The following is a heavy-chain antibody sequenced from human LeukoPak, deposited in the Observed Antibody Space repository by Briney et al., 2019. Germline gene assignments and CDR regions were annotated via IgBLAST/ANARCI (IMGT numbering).Heavy chain of an antibody. J-gene: IGHJ4*02. CDR2: ISSSGSTI. CDR3: ARDYTGGWNDY. Sequence: GGSLRLSCAASGFTFSSYEMNWVRQAPGKGLEWVSYISSSGSTIYYADSVKGRFIISRDNAKNSLYLQMNSLRAEDTAVYYCARDYTGGWNDYWGQGTLVTVSS. V-gene: IGHV3-48*03. CDR1: GFTFSSYE. D-gene: IGHD7-27*01.